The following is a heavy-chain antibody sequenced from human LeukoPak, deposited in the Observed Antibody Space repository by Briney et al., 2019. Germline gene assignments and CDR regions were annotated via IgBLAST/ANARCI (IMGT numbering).Heavy chain of an antibody. CDR2: IITNSGGT. CDR1: GYTFTGYY. J-gene: IGHJ4*02. D-gene: IGHD2-21*01. Sequence: GASVKVSCKASGYTFTGYYMHWVRQAPGQGLEWMGWIITNSGGTNYAQKFQGRVTMTRDTSISTAYMELSRLRSDDTAVYYCARAVVVIGYDYWGQGTLVTVPS. CDR3: ARAVVVIGYDY. V-gene: IGHV1-2*02.